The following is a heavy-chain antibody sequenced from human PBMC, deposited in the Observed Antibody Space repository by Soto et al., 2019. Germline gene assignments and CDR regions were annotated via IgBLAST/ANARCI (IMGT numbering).Heavy chain of an antibody. J-gene: IGHJ4*02. V-gene: IGHV4-4*02. CDR2: IYHSGST. D-gene: IGHD6-19*01. CDR1: GCSISSSKW. CDR3: ARDFSGSGWYFDY. Sequence: SETLSLTCAVSGCSISSSKWWSWVRQPPGKGLEWIGEIYHSGSTNYNPSLKSRVTISVDKSKNQFSLKLSSVTAADTAVYYCARDFSGSGWYFDYWGQGTLVTVS.